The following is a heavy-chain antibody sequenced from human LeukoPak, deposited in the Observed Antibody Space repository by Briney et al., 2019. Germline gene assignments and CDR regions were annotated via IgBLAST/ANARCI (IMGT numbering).Heavy chain of an antibody. J-gene: IGHJ4*02. CDR1: GFTFSNAY. V-gene: IGHV3-21*01. CDR3: ARDSSGYYYAQNYFHY. D-gene: IGHD3-22*01. CDR2: ISTSGTYV. Sequence: GGSLSLSCAASGFTFSNAYMSWVRQAPGKGLEWVSSISTSGTYVWYAGSVKGRFTISRDNAKNSVYLQMNSLRAEDTAVYYCARDSSGYYYAQNYFHYWGQGTLVTVSS.